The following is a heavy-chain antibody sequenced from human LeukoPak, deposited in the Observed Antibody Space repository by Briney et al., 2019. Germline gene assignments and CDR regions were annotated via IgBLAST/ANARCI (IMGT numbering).Heavy chain of an antibody. V-gene: IGHV1-3*01. D-gene: IGHD4-17*01. CDR1: GYTFTSYA. CDR3: ARGVFLGSTTVTDFDY. CDR2: INAGNGNT. J-gene: IGHJ4*02. Sequence: ASVKVSCKASGYTFTSYAMHWVRQAPGHRLEWMGWINAGNGNTKYSQKFQGRVTITRDTSASTAYMELSSLRSEDTAVYYCARGVFLGSTTVTDFDYWGQGTLVTVSS.